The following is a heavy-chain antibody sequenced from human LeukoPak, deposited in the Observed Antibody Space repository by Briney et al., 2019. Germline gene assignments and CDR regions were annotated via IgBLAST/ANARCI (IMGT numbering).Heavy chain of an antibody. CDR3: ARGLSSSWYMDY. J-gene: IGHJ4*02. CDR2: ISPNSGDT. D-gene: IGHD6-13*01. CDR1: GYIFTGYY. V-gene: IGHV1-2*02. Sequence: GAPVKASCRASGYIFTGYYLHWVRQAPGQGLEWMAWISPNSGDTNFPQQFQGRVTMTRATSISTAFMELTRLKSDDTAMYYCARGLSSSWYMDYWGQGTLVTVSS.